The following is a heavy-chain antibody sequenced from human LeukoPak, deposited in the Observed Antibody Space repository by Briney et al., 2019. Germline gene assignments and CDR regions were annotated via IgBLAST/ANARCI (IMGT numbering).Heavy chain of an antibody. CDR1: GFTFSSYA. D-gene: IGHD2-2*01. Sequence: GSLRLSCAASGFTFSSYAMSWVRQAPGKGLEWIGSIYYSGSTYYNPSLKSRVTISVDTSKNQFSLKLNSVTAADTAVYYCARSRLQLPNWLDPWGQGTLVSVSS. CDR2: IYYSGST. J-gene: IGHJ5*02. CDR3: ARSRLQLPNWLDP. V-gene: IGHV4-59*05.